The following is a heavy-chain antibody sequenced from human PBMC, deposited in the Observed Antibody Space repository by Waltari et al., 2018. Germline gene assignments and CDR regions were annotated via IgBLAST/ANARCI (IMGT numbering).Heavy chain of an antibody. Sequence: QVQLVQSGAEVKKPGASVKVSCKASGYTFTSYAMHWVRQAPGQRLEWMGWINAGNGNTKYSQKFQGRVTITRDTSASTAYMELSSLRSEDTAVYYCARDTTGDGYNTGDYWGQGTLVTVSS. J-gene: IGHJ4*02. V-gene: IGHV1-3*01. CDR3: ARDTTGDGYNTGDY. D-gene: IGHD5-12*01. CDR1: GYTFTSYA. CDR2: INAGNGNT.